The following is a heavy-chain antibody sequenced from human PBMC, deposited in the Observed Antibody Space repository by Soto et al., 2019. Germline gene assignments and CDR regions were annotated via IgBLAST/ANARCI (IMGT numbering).Heavy chain of an antibody. D-gene: IGHD4-17*01. J-gene: IGHJ3*02. CDR1: GDSIRCYY. CDR2: IFYRGSP. CDR3: AAPVTTVNGGAFDM. Sequence: QVQLQESGPGLVKPSETLSLTCTVSGDSIRCYYWSWIRQPPGKGLEWIGYIFYRGSPNYNPSLMSRVTMSIDTSNNQFPLRLSSVTAADTAVYYWAAPVTTVNGGAFDMWGQGTMVTVSS. V-gene: IGHV4-59*08.